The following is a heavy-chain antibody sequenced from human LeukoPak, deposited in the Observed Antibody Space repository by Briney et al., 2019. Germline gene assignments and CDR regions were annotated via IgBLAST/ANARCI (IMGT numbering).Heavy chain of an antibody. J-gene: IGHJ3*02. CDR3: AREPPGYYDSSGYYLGVGAFDI. D-gene: IGHD3-22*01. V-gene: IGHV4-59*12. Sequence: PSETLSLTCTVSGGSISSYYWSWIRQPPGKGLEWIGYIYYSGSTDYNPSLKSRVTISVDTSKNQFFLKLSSVTAADTAVYYCAREPPGYYDSSGYYLGVGAFDIWGQGTMVTVSS. CDR2: IYYSGST. CDR1: GGSISSYY.